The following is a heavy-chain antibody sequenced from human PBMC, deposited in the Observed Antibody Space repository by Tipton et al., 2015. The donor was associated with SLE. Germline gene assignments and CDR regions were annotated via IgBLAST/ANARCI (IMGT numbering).Heavy chain of an antibody. Sequence: TLSLTCTVSGGSISSGYYYWSWIRQPAGKGLEWIGRIYSSGSTNYNPSLKSRVTISVDTSNNQFSLKSSSVTAADTAVYYCARGDSSWSHSFDIWGQGTMVTVSS. CDR2: IYSSGST. D-gene: IGHD6-13*01. V-gene: IGHV4-61*02. CDR1: GGSISSGYYY. CDR3: ARGDSSWSHSFDI. J-gene: IGHJ3*02.